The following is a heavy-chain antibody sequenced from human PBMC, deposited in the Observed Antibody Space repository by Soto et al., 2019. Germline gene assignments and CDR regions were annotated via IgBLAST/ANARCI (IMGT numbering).Heavy chain of an antibody. J-gene: IGHJ4*02. Sequence: QVQLVESGGGVVQPGRSLRLSCAASGFTFSSYGMHWVRQAPGKGLEWVAVISYDGSNKYYADSVKGRFTISRDNSKNTLYLQMNSLRAEDTAVYYCATSAGGYSYGPGDYWGQGTLVTVSS. CDR1: GFTFSSYG. V-gene: IGHV3-30*03. CDR2: ISYDGSNK. CDR3: ATSAGGYSYGPGDY. D-gene: IGHD5-18*01.